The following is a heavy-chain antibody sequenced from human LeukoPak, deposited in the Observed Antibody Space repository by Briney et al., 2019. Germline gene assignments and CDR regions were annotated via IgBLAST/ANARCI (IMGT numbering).Heavy chain of an antibody. D-gene: IGHD3-10*01. V-gene: IGHV3-9*03. CDR2: ISWNSGSI. Sequence: GGSLRLSCAASGFTFDDYAMHWVRQAPGKCLEWVSGISWNSGSIGYADSVKGRFTISRDNAKNSLYLQMNSLRAEDMALYYCAKGGFYGSGSYYKGDYYYMDVWGKGTTVTVSS. CDR3: AKGGFYGSGSYYKGDYYYMDV. J-gene: IGHJ6*03. CDR1: GFTFDDYA.